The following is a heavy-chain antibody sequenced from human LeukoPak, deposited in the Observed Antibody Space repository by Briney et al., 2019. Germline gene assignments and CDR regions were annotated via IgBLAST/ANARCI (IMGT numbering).Heavy chain of an antibody. V-gene: IGHV1-46*01. J-gene: IGHJ4*02. D-gene: IGHD3-16*01. Sequence: ASVKVSCKASRYSFTSYYIHWVRQAPGQGLEWMGIINPSDGDTLYAQMFKGRVTLTRDTSTSTVYMELSSLKSEDTAVYFCARDQGPAPDYVWGSYFDYWGQGALVTVSS. CDR2: INPSDGDT. CDR1: RYSFTSYY. CDR3: ARDQGPAPDYVWGSYFDY.